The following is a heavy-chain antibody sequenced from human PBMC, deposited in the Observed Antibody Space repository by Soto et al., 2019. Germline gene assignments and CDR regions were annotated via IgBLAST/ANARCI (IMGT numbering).Heavy chain of an antibody. V-gene: IGHV3-48*03. Sequence: PGGSLRPSCAASGFTFSSYEMNWVRQAPGKGLEWVSYISSSGSTIYYADSVKGRFTISRDNAKNSLYLQMNSLRAEDTAVYYCARGTGRYYYDSRFDPWGQGTLVTVPS. CDR3: ARGTGRYYYDSRFDP. J-gene: IGHJ5*02. D-gene: IGHD3-22*01. CDR2: ISSSGSTI. CDR1: GFTFSSYE.